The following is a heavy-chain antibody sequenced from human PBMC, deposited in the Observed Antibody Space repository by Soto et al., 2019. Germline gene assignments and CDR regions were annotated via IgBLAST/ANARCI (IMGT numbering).Heavy chain of an antibody. CDR2: IYYSGYT. V-gene: IGHV4-39*01. Sequence: TAETLSLTCTVSGGSXSSSRYYWGWIRQPPGKGLEWIGSIYYSGYTYYNPSLKSRVTISVDTSKNQFSLKLSSVTAADTAVYYCARHNGPLYVGYYYDMDVWGQGTTVTV. CDR1: GGSXSSSRYY. J-gene: IGHJ6*02. CDR3: ARHNGPLYVGYYYDMDV. D-gene: IGHD3-16*01.